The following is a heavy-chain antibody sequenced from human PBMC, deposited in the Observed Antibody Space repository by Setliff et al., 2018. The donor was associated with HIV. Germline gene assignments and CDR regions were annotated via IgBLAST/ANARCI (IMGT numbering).Heavy chain of an antibody. J-gene: IGHJ4*02. CDR2: ISWNSGSI. V-gene: IGHV3-9*01. CDR1: GFTFDDYA. D-gene: IGHD3-22*01. CDR3: ARDPEDYYDSSGPLDY. Sequence: GGSLRLSCAASGFTFDDYAMHWVRQAPGKGLEWVSGISWNSGSIGYADSVKGRFTISRDNAKNSLYLQMNSLRAEDTAVYYCARDPEDYYDSSGPLDYWGQGTLVTVSS.